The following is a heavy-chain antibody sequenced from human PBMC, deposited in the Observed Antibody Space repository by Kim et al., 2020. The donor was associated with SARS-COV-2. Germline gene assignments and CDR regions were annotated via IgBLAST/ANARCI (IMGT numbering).Heavy chain of an antibody. CDR2: ISYNGSNK. Sequence: SLRLSCSAAGFTFAIYSIHWARPAPGKWREWVAVISYNGSNKYYVDSVKGRFTISRYNSKKPLCLQINSLRAEDTSVYDCARWGICWLFDYFCQGTMV. J-gene: IGHJ4*02. D-gene: IGHD3-3*02. CDR3: ARWGICWLFDY. CDR1: GFTFAIYS. V-gene: IGHV3-30*04.